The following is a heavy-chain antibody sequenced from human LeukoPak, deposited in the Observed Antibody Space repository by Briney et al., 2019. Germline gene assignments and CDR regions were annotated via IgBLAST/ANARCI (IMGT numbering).Heavy chain of an antibody. CDR3: ARPYCSSTSCYTQRDYYFDY. CDR2: IYHSGST. CDR1: GYSISSGYY. V-gene: IGHV4-38-2*01. J-gene: IGHJ4*02. Sequence: PSETLSLTCAVSGYSISSGYYWGWIRPPPGKGLEWIGSIYHSGSTYYNPSLKSRVTISVDTSKNQFSLKLSSVTAADTAVYYCARPYCSSTSCYTQRDYYFDYWGQGTLVTVSS. D-gene: IGHD2-2*02.